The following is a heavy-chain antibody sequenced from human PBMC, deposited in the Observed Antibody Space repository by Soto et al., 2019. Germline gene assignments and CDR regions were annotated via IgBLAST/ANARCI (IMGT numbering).Heavy chain of an antibody. V-gene: IGHV1-69*06. J-gene: IGHJ4*02. CDR3: ARSHTVTMYYFDY. D-gene: IGHD4-17*01. Sequence: SVKVSCKASGGTFSSYAISWVRQAPGQGLEWMGGIIPIFGTANYAQKFQGRVTITADKSTSTAYMELSSLRSEDTAVYYCARSHTVTMYYFDYWGQGTLVTVSS. CDR2: IIPIFGTA. CDR1: GGTFSSYA.